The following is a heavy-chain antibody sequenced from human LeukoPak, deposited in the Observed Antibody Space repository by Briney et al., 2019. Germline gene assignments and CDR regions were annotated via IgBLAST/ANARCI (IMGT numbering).Heavy chain of an antibody. V-gene: IGHV1-8*01. CDR3: ARGGTVLRYFDYYYYGMDV. D-gene: IGHD3-9*01. Sequence: RASVKVSCKASGYTFTSYDINWVRQATGQGLEWMGWMNPNSGNTGYAQKFQGRVTMTRNTSISTAYMELSSLRSEDTAVYYCARGGTVLRYFDYYYYGMDVWGQGTTVTVSS. J-gene: IGHJ6*02. CDR2: MNPNSGNT. CDR1: GYTFTSYD.